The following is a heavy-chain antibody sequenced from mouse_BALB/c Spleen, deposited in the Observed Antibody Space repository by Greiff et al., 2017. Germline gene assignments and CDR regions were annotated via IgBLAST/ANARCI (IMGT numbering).Heavy chain of an antibody. V-gene: IGHV3-2*02. CDR2: ISYSGST. Sequence: VQLKESGPGLVKPSQSLSLTCTVTGYSITSDYAWNWIRQFPGNKLEWMGYISYSGSTSYNPSLKSRISITRDTSKNQFFLQLNSVTTEDTATYYCARGGDYDVGAMDYWGQGTSVTVSS. D-gene: IGHD2-4*01. J-gene: IGHJ4*01. CDR1: GYSITSDYA. CDR3: ARGGDYDVGAMDY.